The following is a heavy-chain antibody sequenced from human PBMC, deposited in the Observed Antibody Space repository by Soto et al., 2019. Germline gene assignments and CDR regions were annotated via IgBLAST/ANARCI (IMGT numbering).Heavy chain of an antibody. V-gene: IGHV3-23*01. D-gene: IGHD6-13*01. CDR1: GFTFTDYA. CDR3: ARGSSSYSSSWYYFDY. CDR2: ISGIGGST. J-gene: IGHJ4*02. Sequence: EVQLLESGGGLVQPGGSLRLSCAASGFTFTDYALSWVRQAPGKGLEWVATISGIGGSTYLADSVKGRPSISRANSKTTVSLLINSLRAEETAVYFCARGSSSYSSSWYYFDYWGRGTLVTVSS.